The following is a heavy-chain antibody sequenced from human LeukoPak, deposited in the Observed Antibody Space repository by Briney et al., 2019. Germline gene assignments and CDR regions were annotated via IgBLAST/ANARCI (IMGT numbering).Heavy chain of an antibody. V-gene: IGHV3-15*01. D-gene: IGHD4-17*01. CDR3: TAQVKYGDYVDY. CDR2: IKSKTDGGTT. CDR1: GFTFSNAW. Sequence: TGGSLRLSCAASGFTFSNAWMSWVRQAPGKGLEWVGRIKSKTDGGTTDYAAPVKGRFTISRDDSKNTLYQQMNSLKTEDTAVYCCTAQVKYGDYVDYWGRGTLVAVSS. J-gene: IGHJ4*02.